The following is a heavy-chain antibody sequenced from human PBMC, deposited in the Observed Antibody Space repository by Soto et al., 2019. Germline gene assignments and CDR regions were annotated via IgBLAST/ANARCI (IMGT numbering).Heavy chain of an antibody. D-gene: IGHD3-3*01. J-gene: IGHJ4*02. CDR2: INPSGGST. Sequence: ASVKVSCKASGYTFTSYYMHWVRQAPGQGLEWMGIINPSGGSTSYAQKFQGRVTMTRDTSTSTVYMELNSLKTEDTAVYYCTTSYSPARSITIFGVVTPKNDYWGQGTLVTVSS. CDR1: GYTFTSYY. V-gene: IGHV1-46*01. CDR3: TTSYSPARSITIFGVVTPKNDY.